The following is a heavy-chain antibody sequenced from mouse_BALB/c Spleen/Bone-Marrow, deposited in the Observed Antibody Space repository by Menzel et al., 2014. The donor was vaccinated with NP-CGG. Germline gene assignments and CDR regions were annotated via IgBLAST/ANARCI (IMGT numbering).Heavy chain of an antibody. D-gene: IGHD2-3*01. Sequence: VQLQQSGPELVKPGASVKISCKASGYAFSSSWMNWVKQRPGQGLEWIGRIYPGDGDTKYNGKFKGKATLTADKSYSTAYMQLSSLTPVDSAVYFCARSDGYRDMDYWGQGTSVTVSS. V-gene: IGHV1-82*01. CDR2: IYPGDGDT. CDR1: GYAFSSSW. J-gene: IGHJ4*01. CDR3: ARSDGYRDMDY.